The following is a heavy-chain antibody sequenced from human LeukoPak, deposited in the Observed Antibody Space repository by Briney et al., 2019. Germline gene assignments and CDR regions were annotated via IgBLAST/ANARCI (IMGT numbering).Heavy chain of an antibody. D-gene: IGHD3-10*01. J-gene: IGHJ4*02. CDR1: GFTFSNYA. V-gene: IGHV3-23*01. Sequence: PGGSLRLSCAASGFTFSNYAMSWVRQAPGKGLEWVSAISGSADRTYYADSVKGRFTISRDNSKNTLYLQMNSLRAEDTAIYYCAKESPYGSGSRKYYFDYWGQGTLVTVSS. CDR2: ISGSADRT. CDR3: AKESPYGSGSRKYYFDY.